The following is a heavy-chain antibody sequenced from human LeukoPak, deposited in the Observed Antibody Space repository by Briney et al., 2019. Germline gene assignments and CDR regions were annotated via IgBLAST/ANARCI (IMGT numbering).Heavy chain of an antibody. CDR1: GFTFSSYA. CDR2: ISGSGGST. Sequence: GGSLRLSCAASGFTFSSYAMSWVRQAPGKGLEWVSAISGSGGSTYYADSVKGRFTISRDNSKNTLYLQMNSLRAEDTAVYCCAKAGIQLWLHWFDPWGQGTLVTVSS. CDR3: AKAGIQLWLHWFDP. J-gene: IGHJ5*02. V-gene: IGHV3-23*01. D-gene: IGHD5-18*01.